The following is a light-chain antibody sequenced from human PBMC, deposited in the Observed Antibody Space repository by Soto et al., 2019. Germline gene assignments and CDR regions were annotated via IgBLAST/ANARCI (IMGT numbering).Light chain of an antibody. J-gene: IGKJ1*01. CDR1: QSVGRS. Sequence: EIVLTQFPATLSLSPGERATLSCRASQSVGRSLAWYQQKTGQAPRLLFYDASNRATGIPARFSGSGSGTDFTLTISSLEPEDFAVYYCRQRGGWPRTCGQGTNVEIK. CDR3: RQRGGWPRT. CDR2: DAS. V-gene: IGKV3-11*01.